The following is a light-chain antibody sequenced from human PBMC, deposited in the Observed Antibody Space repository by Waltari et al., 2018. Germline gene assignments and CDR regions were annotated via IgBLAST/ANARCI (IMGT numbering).Light chain of an antibody. CDR2: LVS. J-gene: IGKJ1*01. CDR3: MQARQTPWT. Sequence: DIVMTQSPLSLSVTHGEPASISCRSRHSLLHSSGNTFLDCYLQKPGQSPQLLIYLVSNRASGVPDRFGGSGSGTDFTLKISRGEAEDVGVYYCMQARQTPWTFGQGTKVEIK. CDR1: HSLLHSSGNTF. V-gene: IGKV2-28*01.